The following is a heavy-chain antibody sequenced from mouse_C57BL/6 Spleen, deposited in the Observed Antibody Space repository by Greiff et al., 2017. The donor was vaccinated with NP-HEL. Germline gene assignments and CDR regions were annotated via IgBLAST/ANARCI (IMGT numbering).Heavy chain of an antibody. J-gene: IGHJ1*03. Sequence: QVQLQQSGAELVRPGASVKLSCKASGYTFTDYYINWVKQRPGQGLEWIARIYPGSGNTYYNEKFKGKATLTAEKSSSPAYMQLSSLTSEDSAVYFCARSDNCVLYWYFDAWGTGTTVTVSS. D-gene: IGHD1-3*01. CDR3: ARSDNCVLYWYFDA. V-gene: IGHV1-76*01. CDR1: GYTFTDYY. CDR2: IYPGSGNT.